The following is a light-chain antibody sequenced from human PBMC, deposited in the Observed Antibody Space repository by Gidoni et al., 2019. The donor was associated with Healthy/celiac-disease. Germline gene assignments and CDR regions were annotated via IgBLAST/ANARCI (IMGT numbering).Light chain of an antibody. CDR3: QQSYSTPPLT. CDR1: QSISSY. CDR2: AAS. Sequence: DLQMTQSPSSLSASVGDRVTITCRASQSISSYLNWYQQKPGKAPKLLIYAASSLQSGVPSRFSGSGSGTDCTLTISSLQPEDFATYYCQQSYSTPPLTFGGGTKVEIK. J-gene: IGKJ4*01. V-gene: IGKV1-39*01.